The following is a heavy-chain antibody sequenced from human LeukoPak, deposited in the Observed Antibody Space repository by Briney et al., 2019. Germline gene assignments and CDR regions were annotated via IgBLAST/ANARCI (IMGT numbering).Heavy chain of an antibody. CDR3: ARFKGGTCFDN. CDR2: GYTTASN. D-gene: IGHD1-26*01. Sequence: SETLSLTCTVSAGSISSSSSYWNWIRQPAGKGLEWFGRGYTTASNNSNPSLKSRVTISIDTSKNQFSLKLTSVTAADTGLFYCARFKGGTCFDNWGRGILVIVS. CDR1: AGSISSSSSY. J-gene: IGHJ4*02. V-gene: IGHV4-61*02.